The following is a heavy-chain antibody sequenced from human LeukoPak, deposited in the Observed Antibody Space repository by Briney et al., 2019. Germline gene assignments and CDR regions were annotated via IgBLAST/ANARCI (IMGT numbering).Heavy chain of an antibody. CDR1: GGTFTSYD. CDR2: MNPNSGNT. D-gene: IGHD2-2*01. V-gene: IGHV1-8*01. Sequence: GASVKVSCKASGGTFTSYDINWVRQATGQGLEWMGWMNPNSGNTGYAQKFQGRVTMTRNTSISTAYMELSSLRSEDTAVYYCARGRRPIVVVPDDIHKPLNYFDPWGQGTLVTVSS. CDR3: ARGRRPIVVVPDDIHKPLNYFDP. J-gene: IGHJ5*02.